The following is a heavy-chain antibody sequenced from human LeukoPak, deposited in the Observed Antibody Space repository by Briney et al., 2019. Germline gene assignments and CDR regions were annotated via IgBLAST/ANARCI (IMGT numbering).Heavy chain of an antibody. V-gene: IGHV3-33*06. D-gene: IGHD2-21*02. CDR2: IWYAGSNK. CDR3: AKDFEAYCGGSCYTYFDY. J-gene: IGHJ4*02. CDR1: GFTFSSYG. Sequence: PGGSLRLSCAASGFTFSSYGMHWVRQAPGKGLEWVAVIWYAGSNKYYADSVKGRFTISRDNSRNTLYLQMNSLRAEDRAVYYCAKDFEAYCGGSCYTYFDYWGQGTLVTVSS.